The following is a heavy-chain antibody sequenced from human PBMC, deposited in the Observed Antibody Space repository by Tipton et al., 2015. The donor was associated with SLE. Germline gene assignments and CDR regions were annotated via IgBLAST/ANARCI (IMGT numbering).Heavy chain of an antibody. Sequence: SLRLSCAASGFTFSSYEMNWVRQAPGKGLEWVSYISSSGSTIYYADSVKGRFTISRDNAKNSLYLQMNSLRAEDTAVYYCARGLGVTYYYDSSGAPSAFDIWGQGTMGTVSS. CDR2: ISSSGSTI. CDR1: GFTFSSYE. V-gene: IGHV3-48*03. CDR3: ARGLGVTYYYDSSGAPSAFDI. J-gene: IGHJ3*02. D-gene: IGHD3-22*01.